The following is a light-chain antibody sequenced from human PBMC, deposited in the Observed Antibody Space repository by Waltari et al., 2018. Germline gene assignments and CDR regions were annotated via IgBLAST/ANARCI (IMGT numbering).Light chain of an antibody. Sequence: EIVLTLSAGTLSLSPGQRATLSCRASQTVDSDYFAWYQQKAGQAPRVLIYATSRRATGIPDRFSGSGSGTDFTLTISRLEPEDFAVYYCQQYVITPYTFGQGTKVEIK. CDR2: ATS. CDR3: QQYVITPYT. V-gene: IGKV3-20*01. CDR1: QTVDSDY. J-gene: IGKJ2*01.